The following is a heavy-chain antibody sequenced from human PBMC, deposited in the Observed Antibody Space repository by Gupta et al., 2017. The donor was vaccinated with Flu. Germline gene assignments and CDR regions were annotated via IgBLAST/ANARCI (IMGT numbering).Heavy chain of an antibody. J-gene: IGHJ4*02. CDR1: GYTFTDYY. D-gene: IGHD3/OR15-3a*01. V-gene: IGHV1-2*02. Sequence: QVQLVQSGAEVKKSGASVKVSCKASGYTFTDYYMQWVRQAPGQGLEWMGKINPNSGATNYAEKFQGRVSMTRDTSISTTYMELSRLTSDDTAVYYCVREWTAASSQSPPWDYWGQGTLVTVSS. CDR2: INPNSGAT. CDR3: VREWTAASSQSPPWDY.